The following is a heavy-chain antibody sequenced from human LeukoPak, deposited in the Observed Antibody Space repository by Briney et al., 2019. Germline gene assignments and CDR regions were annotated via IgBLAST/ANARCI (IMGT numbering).Heavy chain of an antibody. CDR3: ARGRPGLKTRRGYSGYDSVLDY. CDR1: GFTFSSYE. Sequence: GGSLRLSCAVSGFTFSSYEMNWVRQAPGKGLEWVSYISSSGSTIYYADSVKGRFTISRDNAKNSLYLQMNSLRAEDTAVYYCARGRPGLKTRRGYSGYDSVLDYWGQGTLVTVSS. V-gene: IGHV3-48*03. D-gene: IGHD5-12*01. J-gene: IGHJ4*02. CDR2: ISSSGSTI.